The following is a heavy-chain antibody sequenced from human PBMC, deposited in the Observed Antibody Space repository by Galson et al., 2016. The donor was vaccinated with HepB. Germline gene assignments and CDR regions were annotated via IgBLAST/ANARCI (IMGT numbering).Heavy chain of an antibody. CDR1: GFTFSNAW. V-gene: IGHV3-15*07. CDR3: STDAGRYTYGHLGY. CDR2: IQRKSDGGTT. D-gene: IGHD5-18*01. Sequence: SLRLSCAASGFTFSNAWVNWVRQAPGKGLEWVGRIQRKSDGGTTDYAAPVKGRFTISRDDSKNTLHLKMNSLKTEDTGVYYCSTDAGRYTYGHLGYWGQGTLVTVSS. J-gene: IGHJ4*02.